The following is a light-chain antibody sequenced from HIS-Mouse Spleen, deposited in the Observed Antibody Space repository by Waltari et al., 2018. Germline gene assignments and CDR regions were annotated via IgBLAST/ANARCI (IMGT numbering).Light chain of an antibody. CDR3: YSTDSSGNHRV. CDR1: ALPKKY. J-gene: IGLJ2*01. Sequence: SYELTQPPSVSVSPGQTARITCSGDALPKKYAYWYQQKSGQAPVLGIYEDSKGPSGIRERFYGSSSGTMATLTISGAQVEDEADYYCYSTDSSGNHRVFGGGTKLTVL. V-gene: IGLV3-10*01. CDR2: EDS.